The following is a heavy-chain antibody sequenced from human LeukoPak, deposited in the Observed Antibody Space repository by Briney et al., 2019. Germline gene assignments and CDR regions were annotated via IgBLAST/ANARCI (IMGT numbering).Heavy chain of an antibody. Sequence: PSETLSLTCTVSGGSVSSGSYYWSWIRQPPGKGLEWIGYIYYSGSTYYNPSLKSRVTISVDTSKNQFSLKLSSVTAADTAVYYCARALAVASTAFDYWGQGTLVTVSS. J-gene: IGHJ4*02. D-gene: IGHD6-19*01. CDR3: ARALAVASTAFDY. CDR2: IYYSGST. CDR1: GGSVSSGSYY. V-gene: IGHV4-61*01.